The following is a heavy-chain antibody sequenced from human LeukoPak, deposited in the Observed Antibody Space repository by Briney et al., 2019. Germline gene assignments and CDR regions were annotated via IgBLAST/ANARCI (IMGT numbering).Heavy chain of an antibody. D-gene: IGHD6-6*01. CDR3: ARGRRSVAARRSNYYYYYMDV. Sequence: GASVKVSRKASGYTFTSYDINWVRQATGQGLEWMGWMNPNSGNTGYAQKFQGRVTITRNTSISTAYMELSSLRSEDTAVYYCARGRRSVAARRSNYYYYYMDVWGKGTTVTVSS. J-gene: IGHJ6*03. V-gene: IGHV1-8*03. CDR1: GYTFTSYD. CDR2: MNPNSGNT.